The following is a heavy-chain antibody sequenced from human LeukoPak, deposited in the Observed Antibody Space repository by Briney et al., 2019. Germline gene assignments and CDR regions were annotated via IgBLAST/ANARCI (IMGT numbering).Heavy chain of an antibody. Sequence: GRSLRLSCAASGFTFSAFGMHWVRQAPGKGLEWVAVISYDGSYEYLAESVKGRFTISRDDSKNTLYLQINSLRAEDTAMYYCAEEENTAANSWGQGTLVSVSS. D-gene: IGHD2-2*01. CDR1: GFTFSAFG. CDR2: ISYDGSYE. CDR3: AEEENTAANS. V-gene: IGHV3-30*18. J-gene: IGHJ4*02.